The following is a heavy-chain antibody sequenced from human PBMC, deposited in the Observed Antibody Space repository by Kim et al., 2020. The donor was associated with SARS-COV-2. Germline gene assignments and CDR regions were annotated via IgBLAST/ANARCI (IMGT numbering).Heavy chain of an antibody. J-gene: IGHJ4*02. V-gene: IGHV3-23*01. CDR3: AKGGGRRDGYNFVDY. D-gene: IGHD5-12*01. Sequence: GKCRFTISRDNSKNTLYLQTNSRRAEDTAVYYCAKGGGRRDGYNFVDYWGQGTLVTVSS.